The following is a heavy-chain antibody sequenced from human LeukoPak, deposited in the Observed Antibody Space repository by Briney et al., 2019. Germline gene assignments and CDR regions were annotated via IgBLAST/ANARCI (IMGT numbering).Heavy chain of an antibody. CDR2: IYYSGST. D-gene: IGHD5-18*01. CDR1: GYSISSGYY. J-gene: IGHJ4*02. Sequence: PSETLSLTCAVSGYSISSGYYWGWVRQPPGKGLEWIGYIYYSGSTNYNPSLKSRVTISVDTSKNQFSLKLSSVTAADTAVYYCARGSGYSYGPYDYWGQGTLVTVSS. V-gene: IGHV4-61*01. CDR3: ARGSGYSYGPYDY.